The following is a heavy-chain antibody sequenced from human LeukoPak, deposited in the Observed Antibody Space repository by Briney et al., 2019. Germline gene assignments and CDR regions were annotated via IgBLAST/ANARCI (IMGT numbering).Heavy chain of an antibody. V-gene: IGHV1-2*02. D-gene: IGHD6-6*01. CDR2: INPNSGGT. J-gene: IGHJ6*03. Sequence: ASVKVSCKASGGTFSSYAISWVRQAPGQGLEWMGWINPNSGGTSYAQKFQGRVTMTRDTSISTAYMELSRLRSDDTAVYYCATTMYSSSATYYYYMDVWGKGTTVTVSS. CDR1: GGTFSSYA. CDR3: ATTMYSSSATYYYYMDV.